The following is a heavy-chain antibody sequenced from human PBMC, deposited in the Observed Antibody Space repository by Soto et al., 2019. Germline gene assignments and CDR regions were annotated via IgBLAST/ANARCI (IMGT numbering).Heavy chain of an antibody. CDR1: GYTFTSYD. V-gene: IGHV1-8*01. CDR3: ARDSSSWQTYYYYYMDV. CDR2: MNPNSGNT. Sequence: QVQLVQSGAEVKKPGASVKVSCKASGYTFTSYDINWVRQATGQGLEWMGWMNPNSGNTGYAQKFQGRVTMTRNTSISTAYMELSSLRSEDTAVYYCARDSSSWQTYYYYYMDVGGKGTTVTVSS. J-gene: IGHJ6*03. D-gene: IGHD6-13*01.